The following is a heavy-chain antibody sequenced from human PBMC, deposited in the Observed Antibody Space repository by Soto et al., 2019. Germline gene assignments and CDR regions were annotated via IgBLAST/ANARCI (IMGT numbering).Heavy chain of an antibody. CDR3: ARVSPQLWPYFDY. V-gene: IGHV1-2*02. Sequence: VASVKVSCKASGYTFTGYYMHWVRQAPGQGLEWMGWINPNSGGTNYAQKFQGRVTMTRDTSISTAYMELSRLRSDDTAVYYCARVSPQLWPYFDYWGQGTLVTVS. CDR2: INPNSGGT. D-gene: IGHD5-18*01. J-gene: IGHJ4*02. CDR1: GYTFTGYY.